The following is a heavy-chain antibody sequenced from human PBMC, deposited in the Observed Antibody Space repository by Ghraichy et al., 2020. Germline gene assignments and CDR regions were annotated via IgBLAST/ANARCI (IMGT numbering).Heavy chain of an antibody. V-gene: IGHV4-34*01. Sequence: SETLSLTCAVYGGSFSGYYWSWIRQPPGKGLEWIGEINHSGSTNYNPSLKSRVTISVDTSKNQFSLKLSSVTAADTAVYYCARGTRYCSSTSCQYYFDYWGQGTLVTVSS. J-gene: IGHJ4*02. CDR2: INHSGST. D-gene: IGHD2-2*01. CDR3: ARGTRYCSSTSCQYYFDY. CDR1: GGSFSGYY.